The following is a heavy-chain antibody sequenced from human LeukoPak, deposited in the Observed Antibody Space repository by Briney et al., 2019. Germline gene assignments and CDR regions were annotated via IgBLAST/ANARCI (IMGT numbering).Heavy chain of an antibody. CDR1: GFTISSNY. J-gene: IGHJ4*02. CDR2: IYSGGYT. CDR3: ARQRYYYDSSGPYFDY. Sequence: GGSLRLSCAASGFTISSNYMSWVRQGPGKGLEWVSLIYSGGYTYYADSVKGRFTISRDDSKNTLYLQMNSLRGEDTAVYYCARQRYYYDSSGPYFDYWGQGTLVTVSS. V-gene: IGHV3-53*01. D-gene: IGHD3-22*01.